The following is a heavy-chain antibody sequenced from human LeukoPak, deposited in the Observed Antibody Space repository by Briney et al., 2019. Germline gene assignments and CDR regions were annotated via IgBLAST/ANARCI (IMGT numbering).Heavy chain of an antibody. CDR2: IYHSGST. J-gene: IGHJ3*02. CDR1: GGSISSSNW. D-gene: IGHD3-16*01. V-gene: IGHV4-4*02. CDR3: AGDWGIDAFDI. Sequence: GTFALACAVSGGSISSSNWWSWVRQPPGKGLEWIGEIYHSGSTNYNPSLKSRVTISVDKSKNQFSLKLSSVTAADTAVYYCAGDWGIDAFDISAQRMKATVSS.